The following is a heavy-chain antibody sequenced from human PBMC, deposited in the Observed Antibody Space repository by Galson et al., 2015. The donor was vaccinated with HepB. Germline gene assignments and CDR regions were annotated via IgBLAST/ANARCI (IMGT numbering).Heavy chain of an antibody. V-gene: IGHV1-2*02. CDR1: GYTFTGYY. Sequence: SVKVSCKASGYTFTGYYMHWVRQAPGQGLEWMGWINPNSGGTNYAQKFQGRVTMTRDTSISTAYMELSRLRSDDTAVYYCARDPLLVGVPATRNWFDPWGQGTLVTVSS. CDR3: ARDPLLVGVPATRNWFDP. J-gene: IGHJ5*02. D-gene: IGHD2-2*01. CDR2: INPNSGGT.